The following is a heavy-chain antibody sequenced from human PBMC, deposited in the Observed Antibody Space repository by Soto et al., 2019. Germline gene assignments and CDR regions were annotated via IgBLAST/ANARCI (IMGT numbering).Heavy chain of an antibody. V-gene: IGHV3-48*03. Sequence: GGSLRLSCVASGFTFSSSEMNRVRLAPGKGLEWVSYISSSGSTVYHADSVEGRLTISRDNAKNSLFLQMNSLRAEDTALYYCAREGSYDTMDYWGLGTLVTVS. J-gene: IGHJ4*02. CDR2: ISSSGSTV. D-gene: IGHD3-22*01. CDR1: GFTFSSSE. CDR3: AREGSYDTMDY.